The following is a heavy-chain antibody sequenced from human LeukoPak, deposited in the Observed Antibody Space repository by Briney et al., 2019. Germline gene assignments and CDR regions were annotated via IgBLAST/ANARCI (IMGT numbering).Heavy chain of an antibody. J-gene: IGHJ4*02. CDR2: IIPILGIA. CDR1: GGTFSSYA. D-gene: IGHD6-19*01. Sequence: GASVKASCKASGGTFSSYAISWVRQAPGQGLEWMGRIIPILGIANYAQRFQGRVTITADKSTSTAYMELSSLRSEDTAVYYCARGDPSSGWYSYWGQGTLVTVSS. CDR3: ARGDPSSGWYSY. V-gene: IGHV1-69*04.